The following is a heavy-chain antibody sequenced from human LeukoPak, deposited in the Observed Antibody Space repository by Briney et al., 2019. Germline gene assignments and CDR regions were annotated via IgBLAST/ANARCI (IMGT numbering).Heavy chain of an antibody. Sequence: ASVKVSCKVSGYSLTDLSIHWVRQAPGKGLEWMGGFHPEDGETSFAQKFQGRVTVTEDTSTDTAYMELSSLRSQDTAVYYCATAGRYDFWSGHPYWGQGTLVTVSS. D-gene: IGHD3-3*01. CDR3: ATAGRYDFWSGHPY. CDR1: GYSLTDLS. CDR2: FHPEDGET. J-gene: IGHJ4*02. V-gene: IGHV1-24*01.